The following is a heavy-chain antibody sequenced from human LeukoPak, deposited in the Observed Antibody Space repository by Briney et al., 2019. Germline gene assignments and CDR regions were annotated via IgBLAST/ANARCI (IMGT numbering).Heavy chain of an antibody. CDR1: EFSVGSNY. CDR3: AKFTSPSYYYYYMDV. J-gene: IGHJ6*03. D-gene: IGHD2-2*01. V-gene: IGHV3-66*01. CDR2: IYSGGST. Sequence: GGSLRLSCAASEFSVGSNYMTWVRQAPGKGLEWVSLIYSGGSTYYTDSVKGRFTISRDNSKNTLYLQMNSLRAEDTAVYYCAKFTSPSYYYYYMDVWGKGTTVTVSS.